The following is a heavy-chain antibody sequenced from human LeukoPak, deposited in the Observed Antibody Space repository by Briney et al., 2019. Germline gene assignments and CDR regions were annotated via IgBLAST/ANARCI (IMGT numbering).Heavy chain of an antibody. V-gene: IGHV3-23*01. D-gene: IGHD1-1*01. Sequence: GGSLRLSCAASGFTFSSYGMSWVRQAPGKGLEWVSAISGSGGSTYYADSVKGRFTISRDNAKNSLYLQMNSLRAEDTAVYYCARDRSNGRMGYWGQGTLVTVSS. J-gene: IGHJ4*02. CDR3: ARDRSNGRMGY. CDR1: GFTFSSYG. CDR2: ISGSGGST.